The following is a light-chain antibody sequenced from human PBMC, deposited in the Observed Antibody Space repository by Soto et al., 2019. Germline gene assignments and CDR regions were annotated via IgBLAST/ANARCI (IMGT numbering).Light chain of an antibody. Sequence: EIVLTQSPATLSLSPGERATLSCRASQSVSSYLAWYQQKPGQVPRLVIYDASNRATGIPGRFSGSGSGTDFTLTISSLGPEDFGVYYCQQRSSWPRTFVQGTKVEIK. CDR3: QQRSSWPRT. J-gene: IGKJ1*01. CDR2: DAS. CDR1: QSVSSY. V-gene: IGKV3-11*01.